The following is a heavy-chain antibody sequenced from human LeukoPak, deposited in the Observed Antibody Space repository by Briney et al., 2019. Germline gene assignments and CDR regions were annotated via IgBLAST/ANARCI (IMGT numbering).Heavy chain of an antibody. D-gene: IGHD6-19*01. V-gene: IGHV3-23*01. J-gene: IGHJ4*02. Sequence: PGGSLRLSCAASGFTFSTYALSWVRQAPGKGLEWVSGITDSGGATFYADSVKGRFTISRDNSKNTLYLQMKSLRAEDTAVYYCAKAKSGWYLGYFDSWGQGTLVTVSS. CDR1: GFTFSTYA. CDR3: AKAKSGWYLGYFDS. CDR2: ITDSGGAT.